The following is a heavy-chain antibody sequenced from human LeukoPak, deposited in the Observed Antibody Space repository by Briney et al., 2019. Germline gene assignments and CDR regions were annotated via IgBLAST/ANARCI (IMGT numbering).Heavy chain of an antibody. V-gene: IGHV3-74*01. D-gene: IGHD3-3*01. CDR3: AREYYDFWSGYYYYYYGMDV. CDR2: INSDGSST. Sequence: GGSLRLSCAASGFTFSSYWMHWVRQAPGKGLVWVSRINSDGSSTSYADSVKGRFTISRDNAKNTRYLQMNSLSAEDTAVYYCAREYYDFWSGYYYYYYGMDVWGQGTTVTVSS. CDR1: GFTFSSYW. J-gene: IGHJ6*02.